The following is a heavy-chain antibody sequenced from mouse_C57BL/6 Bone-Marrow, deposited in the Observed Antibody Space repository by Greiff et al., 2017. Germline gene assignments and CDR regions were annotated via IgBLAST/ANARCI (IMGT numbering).Heavy chain of an antibody. CDR3: ARLGWDVAY. D-gene: IGHD4-1*01. Sequence: QVQLQQSGAELVRPGTSVKMSCKASGYTFTNYWIGWAKQRPGHGLEWIGDIYPGGGYTNYNEKFKGKATLTADKSSSTAYMQLSSLTSEDSAVYFCARLGWDVAYWGQGTLVTVSA. CDR1: GYTFTNYW. V-gene: IGHV1-63*01. J-gene: IGHJ3*01. CDR2: IYPGGGYT.